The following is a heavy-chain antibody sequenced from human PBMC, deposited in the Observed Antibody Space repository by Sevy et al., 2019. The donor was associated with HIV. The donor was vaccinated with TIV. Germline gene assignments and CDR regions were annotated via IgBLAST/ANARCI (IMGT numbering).Heavy chain of an antibody. CDR1: GFTFSTYS. CDR2: ISRTSTTT. D-gene: IGHD3-22*01. J-gene: IGHJ5*02. Sequence: GGSLRLSCKASGFTFSTYSMHWVRQAPGKGLEWVXSISRTSTTTYYADSAKGRFTISRDNAKNSLYLQMNSLRDEDTAVYYCAREAYYYDSREEXWXXXXGXXTLVTVSS. V-gene: IGHV3-48*02. CDR3: AREAYYYDSREEXWXXX.